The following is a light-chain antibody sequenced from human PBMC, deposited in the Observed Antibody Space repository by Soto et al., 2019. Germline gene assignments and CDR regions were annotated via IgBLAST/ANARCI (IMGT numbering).Light chain of an antibody. J-gene: IGLJ3*02. Sequence: QPVLTQPPSASGTPGQRVTISCSGSSSNIGNNYVCWYQQVPGTAPKLLIYRNNQRPSGVPDRFSGSKSGTSASLAISGLRSEDEADYYCAAWDDSLSGLFGGGTKLTVL. CDR3: AAWDDSLSGL. V-gene: IGLV1-47*01. CDR2: RNN. CDR1: SSNIGNNY.